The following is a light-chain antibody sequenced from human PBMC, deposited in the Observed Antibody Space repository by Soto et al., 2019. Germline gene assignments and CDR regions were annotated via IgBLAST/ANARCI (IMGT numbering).Light chain of an antibody. CDR1: SGDIGGYDY. CDR2: EVT. Sequence: QSVLTQPPSASGSPGQSVTISCTGTSGDIGGYDYVSWYQQHPGKAPKLMIYEVTKRPLGVPDRFSGSKSGNTASLTVSGLQAEDEADYYCSSYARSNNPYVFGTGTKLTVL. CDR3: SSYARSNNPYV. V-gene: IGLV2-8*01. J-gene: IGLJ1*01.